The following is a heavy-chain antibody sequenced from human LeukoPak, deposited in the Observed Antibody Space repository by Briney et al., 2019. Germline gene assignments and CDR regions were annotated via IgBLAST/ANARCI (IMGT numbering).Heavy chain of an antibody. J-gene: IGHJ4*02. Sequence: SETLSLTCAVPGGPFSGYFWSWIRQSSGKGLEWIGEIHNSGTTNYNPSLNSRVTISEDTSKNQFYLNLSSVTAADTAAYYCARRYYYHLGSFPFDFWGQGTLVTVSS. D-gene: IGHD3-10*01. CDR3: ARRYYYHLGSFPFDF. CDR1: GGPFSGYF. CDR2: IHNSGTT. V-gene: IGHV4-34*01.